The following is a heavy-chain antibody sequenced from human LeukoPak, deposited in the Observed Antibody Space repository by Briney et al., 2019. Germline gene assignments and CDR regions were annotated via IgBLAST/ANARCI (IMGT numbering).Heavy chain of an antibody. V-gene: IGHV3-30-3*01. J-gene: IGHJ6*02. CDR1: GFTFSSYA. D-gene: IGHD6-6*01. Sequence: GGSLRLSCAASGFTFSSYAMHWVRQAPGKGLEWVAVISYDGSNKYYADSVKGRFTISRDNSKNTLYLQMNSLRAEDTAVYYCAREGIAARSPYYYYGMDVWGQGTTVTVSS. CDR3: AREGIAARSPYYYYGMDV. CDR2: ISYDGSNK.